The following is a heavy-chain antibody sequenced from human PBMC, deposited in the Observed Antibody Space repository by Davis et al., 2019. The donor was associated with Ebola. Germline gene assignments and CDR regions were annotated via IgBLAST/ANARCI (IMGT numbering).Heavy chain of an antibody. CDR2: ISYNGRNK. CDR1: GFTFRSYG. V-gene: IGHV3-30*03. Sequence: GGSLRLSCAASGFTFRSYGMHWVRQAPGKGLEWVAVISYNGRNKFYADSVKGRFTISRDNAKNSLYLQMNSLRAEDTAVYYCARVGTDLFDYWGQGTLVAVSS. J-gene: IGHJ4*02. D-gene: IGHD6-13*01. CDR3: ARVGTDLFDY.